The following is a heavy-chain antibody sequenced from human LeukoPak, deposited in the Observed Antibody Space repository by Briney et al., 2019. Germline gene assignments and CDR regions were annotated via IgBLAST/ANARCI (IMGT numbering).Heavy chain of an antibody. V-gene: IGHV3-30*02. CDR1: GFTFTSYG. CDR2: IRYDGSNK. CDR3: AKYLYGSGSYQIRHFDY. J-gene: IGHJ4*02. D-gene: IGHD3-10*01. Sequence: GGSLRLSCAASGFTFTSYGMHWVRQAPGKGLEWVAFIRYDGSNKFYADSVKGRFTISRDNSKNTLYLQMNSLRVEDTAVYYCAKYLYGSGSYQIRHFDYWGKGTLVTVSS.